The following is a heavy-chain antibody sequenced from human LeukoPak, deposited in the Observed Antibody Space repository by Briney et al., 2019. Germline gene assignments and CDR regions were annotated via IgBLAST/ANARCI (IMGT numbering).Heavy chain of an antibody. CDR3: AKDLSSGWTYYYYYGMDV. D-gene: IGHD6-19*01. J-gene: IGHJ6*02. V-gene: IGHV3-66*01. Sequence: PGGSLRLSCAASGFTVSSNYMSWVRQAPGKGLEWVSVIYSGGSTYYADSVKGRFTISRDNSKNTLYLQMNGLRAEDTAVYYCAKDLSSGWTYYYYYGMDVWGQGTTVTVSS. CDR1: GFTVSSNY. CDR2: IYSGGST.